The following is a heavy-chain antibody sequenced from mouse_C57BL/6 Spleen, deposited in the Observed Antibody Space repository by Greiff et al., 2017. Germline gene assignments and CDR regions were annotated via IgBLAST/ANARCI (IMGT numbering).Heavy chain of an antibody. V-gene: IGHV1-81*01. CDR2: IYPRSGNT. CDR1: GYTFTSYG. CDR3: ASIYYGRSYEGWFAY. J-gene: IGHJ3*01. Sequence: VQLQQSGAELARPGASVKLSCKASGYTFTSYGISWVKQRTGQGLEWIGEIYPRSGNTYYNEKFKGKATLTADKSSSTAYMELRSLTAEDSAVYFCASIYYGRSYEGWFAYWGQGTLVTVSA. D-gene: IGHD1-1*01.